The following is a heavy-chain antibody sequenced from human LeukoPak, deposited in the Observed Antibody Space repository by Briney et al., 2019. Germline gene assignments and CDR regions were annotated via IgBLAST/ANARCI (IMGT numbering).Heavy chain of an antibody. Sequence: SETLSLICTVSGYSIISGYYWGWIRQPPGKGLEWIGSIYHSGSTYYNPSLKSRVTISLDTSKNQFSLQLSSVTAADTAVYYCATAYDFWSRYYPHAFDIWGEGTMVTVSS. CDR1: GYSIISGYY. V-gene: IGHV4-38-2*02. J-gene: IGHJ3*02. D-gene: IGHD3-3*01. CDR2: IYHSGST. CDR3: ATAYDFWSRYYPHAFDI.